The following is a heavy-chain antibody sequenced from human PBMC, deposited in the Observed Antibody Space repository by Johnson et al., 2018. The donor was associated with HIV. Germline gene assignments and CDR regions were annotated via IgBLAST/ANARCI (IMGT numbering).Heavy chain of an antibody. CDR3: AKEPRPGIVATDDAFDI. CDR1: GFTFSSYA. CDR2: ISGSGGST. V-gene: IGHV3-23*04. Sequence: EVHLVESGGGLVQPGGSLRLSCAASGFTFSSYAMSWVRQAPGKGLEWVSAISGSGGSTYYADSVKGRFTISRDNSKNTLYLQMNSLRAEDTAVYYCAKEPRPGIVATDDAFDIWGQGTMVTVSS. D-gene: IGHD5-12*01. J-gene: IGHJ3*02.